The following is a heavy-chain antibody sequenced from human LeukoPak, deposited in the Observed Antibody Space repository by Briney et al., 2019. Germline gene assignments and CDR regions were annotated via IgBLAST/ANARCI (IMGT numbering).Heavy chain of an antibody. CDR1: GGSFSGYY. D-gene: IGHD6-13*01. CDR3: ARTYQSTVPGIAGAGTFDY. CDR2: IHHYGST. V-gene: IGHV4-34*01. J-gene: IGHJ4*02. Sequence: SETLSLTCAVYGGSFSGYYWSWIRQTPEKGLEWIGEIHHYGSTNYNPSLKSRVTILIDTSKNQFSLRLNSVTAADTAVYYCARTYQSTVPGIAGAGTFDYWGQGILVTVSS.